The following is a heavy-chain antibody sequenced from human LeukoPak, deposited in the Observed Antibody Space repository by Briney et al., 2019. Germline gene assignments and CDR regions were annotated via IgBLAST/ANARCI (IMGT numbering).Heavy chain of an antibody. V-gene: IGHV1-69*06. CDR1: GGTFSSYA. Sequence: SVKVSCKASGGTFSSYAISWVRQAPGQGLEWMGGIIPIFGTANYAQKFQGRVTITADKSTSTAYMELSSLRSEDTAVYYCAREGTKLPWFGELRITRYYYYYMDVWGEGTTVTISS. CDR2: IIPIFGTA. CDR3: AREGTKLPWFGELRITRYYYYYMDV. J-gene: IGHJ6*03. D-gene: IGHD3-10*01.